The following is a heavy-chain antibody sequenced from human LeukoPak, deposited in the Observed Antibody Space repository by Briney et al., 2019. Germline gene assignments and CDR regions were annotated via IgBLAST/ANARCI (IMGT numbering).Heavy chain of an antibody. CDR2: INPSGGST. CDR1: GYTFTSYY. Sequence: ASVKVSCKASGYTFTSYYMHWVRQAPGQGLEWMGIINPSGGSTNYAQKFQERVTITRDMSTSTAYMELSSLRSEDTAVYYCAADGGDYGGWFDPWGQGTLVTVSS. J-gene: IGHJ5*02. D-gene: IGHD4-23*01. CDR3: AADGGDYGGWFDP. V-gene: IGHV1-46*01.